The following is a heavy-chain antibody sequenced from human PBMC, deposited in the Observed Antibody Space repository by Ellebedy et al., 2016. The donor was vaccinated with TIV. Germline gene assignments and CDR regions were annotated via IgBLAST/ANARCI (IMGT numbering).Heavy chain of an antibody. CDR2: VERKSDGGTI. Sequence: GGSLRLSCAASGLTFSDAWLNWVRQAPGQGLEWVGLVERKSDGGTIDYAAPVRGRFTISRDDSKNTLYLQMASLKPEDTAVYYCVTEISGAFPEWGQGTLVTVSS. CDR3: VTEISGAFPE. CDR1: GLTFSDAW. J-gene: IGHJ4*02. V-gene: IGHV3-15*07. D-gene: IGHD3-3*02.